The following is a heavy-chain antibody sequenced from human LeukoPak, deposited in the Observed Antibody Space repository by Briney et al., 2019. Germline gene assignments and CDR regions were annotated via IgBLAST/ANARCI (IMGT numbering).Heavy chain of an antibody. D-gene: IGHD4-23*01. Sequence: GGSLRLSCAASGFTFSSFEMNWVRQAPGKGLEWVSYISISGSTIYYADSVKGRFTISRDNARNSLYLQMNSLRAEDTALYYCARDGDTVLTRGYYYYMDVWGKGTTVTVSS. J-gene: IGHJ6*03. CDR2: ISISGSTI. CDR3: ARDGDTVLTRGYYYYMDV. CDR1: GFTFSSFE. V-gene: IGHV3-48*03.